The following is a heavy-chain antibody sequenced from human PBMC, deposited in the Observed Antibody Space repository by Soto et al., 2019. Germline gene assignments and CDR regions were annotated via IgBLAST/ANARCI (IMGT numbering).Heavy chain of an antibody. D-gene: IGHD2-8*01. V-gene: IGHV3-23*01. CDR2: ITGSGVYT. CDR3: VKAIGTNTFDF. J-gene: IGHJ3*01. CDR1: GFVFSNYI. Sequence: PGGSLRPSCAASGFVFSNYIMAWVRQAPGKGLGGFSSITGSGVYTFYADSVRGRFTISRDNSKNTLFFQMNTLRADDTAIYFCVKAIGTNTFDFWGQGTLVTVSS.